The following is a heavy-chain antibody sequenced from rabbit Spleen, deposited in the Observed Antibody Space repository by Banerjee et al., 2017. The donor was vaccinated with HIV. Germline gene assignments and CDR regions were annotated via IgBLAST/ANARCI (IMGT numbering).Heavy chain of an antibody. V-gene: IGHV1S7*01. CDR1: GFDFSSYG. CDR2: IDPIFSST. J-gene: IGHJ4*01. Sequence: HLVESGGGLVQPGGSLKLSCKASGFDFSSYGMSWVRQAPGKGLEWIGYIDPIFSSTHYATWVNGRFTISSHNAQNTLYLQLNSLTAADTATYFCVRDYKFYFNLWGPGTLVTVS. D-gene: IGHD1-1*01. CDR3: VRDYKFYFNL.